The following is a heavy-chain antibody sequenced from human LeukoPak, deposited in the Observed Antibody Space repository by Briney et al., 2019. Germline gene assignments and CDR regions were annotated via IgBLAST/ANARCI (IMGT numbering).Heavy chain of an antibody. V-gene: IGHV7-4-1*02. CDR2: INTNTGNT. CDR1: GYTFTSYA. CDR3: ARTVDTARDHAFDI. J-gene: IGHJ3*02. D-gene: IGHD5-18*01. Sequence: ASVKVSCKASGYTFTSYAMNWLRQAAGQGVECWGWINTNTGNTTYAQGFTGRFVVSLDTSVSTAYLQISSLKAEDTAVYYCARTVDTARDHAFDIWGQGTMVTVSS.